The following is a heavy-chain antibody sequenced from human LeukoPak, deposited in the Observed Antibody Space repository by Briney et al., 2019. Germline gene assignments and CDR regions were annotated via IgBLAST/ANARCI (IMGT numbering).Heavy chain of an antibody. Sequence: SETLSLTCAVYGGSFSGYYWSWIRQPPGKGLEWIGEINHSGSTNYNPSLKSRVTISVDTSKNQFSLKLSSVTAADTAVYYWARAGYCSGGSCYANDYWGQGTLVTVSS. V-gene: IGHV4-34*01. CDR1: GGSFSGYY. CDR2: INHSGST. D-gene: IGHD2-15*01. J-gene: IGHJ4*02. CDR3: ARAGYCSGGSCYANDY.